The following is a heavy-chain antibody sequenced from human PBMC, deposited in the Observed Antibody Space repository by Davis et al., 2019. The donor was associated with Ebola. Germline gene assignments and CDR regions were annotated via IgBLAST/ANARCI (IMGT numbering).Heavy chain of an antibody. CDR3: AGEEDY. CDR2: INTSAGST. CDR1: GYTFTSYH. Sequence: ASVKVSCKASGYTFTSYHIHWVRQGPGQGLEWIGIINTSAGSTFSAQKFQGRVTMTRDTSTSTVYMELSSLTSEDTAVYFCAGEEDYWGQGTLVTVSS. J-gene: IGHJ4*02. V-gene: IGHV1-46*01.